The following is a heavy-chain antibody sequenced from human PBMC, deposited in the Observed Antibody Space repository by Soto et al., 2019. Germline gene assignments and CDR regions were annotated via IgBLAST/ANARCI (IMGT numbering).Heavy chain of an antibody. V-gene: IGHV6-1*01. J-gene: IGHJ5*02. CDR1: GYSVSSNSAA. D-gene: IGHD6-25*01. CDR2: TYYRSKWYN. CDR3: ARDPGPKLAAYNWFAP. Sequence: PSQTLSLTCAISGYSVSSNSAAWNWIRQSPSRGLEWLGRTYYRSKWYNDYAVSVKSRITINPDTSKNQFSLQLNSVTPEDTAVYYCARDPGPKLAAYNWFAPWGQGTRVTVSS.